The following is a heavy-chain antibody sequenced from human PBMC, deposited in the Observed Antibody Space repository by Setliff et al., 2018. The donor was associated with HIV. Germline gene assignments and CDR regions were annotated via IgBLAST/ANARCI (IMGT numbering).Heavy chain of an antibody. Sequence: SETLSLTCTVSGDSISSGSYYWSWIRQPAGKGLEWIGRIYTSGTTNYNPPLKSRVTISVDTSKNQFSLKLSSVTAADTAVYYCARSSSSWSGWFDPWGQGTLVTVSS. V-gene: IGHV4-61*02. CDR3: ARSSSSWSGWFDP. CDR2: IYTSGTT. CDR1: GDSISSGSYY. D-gene: IGHD6-13*01. J-gene: IGHJ5*02.